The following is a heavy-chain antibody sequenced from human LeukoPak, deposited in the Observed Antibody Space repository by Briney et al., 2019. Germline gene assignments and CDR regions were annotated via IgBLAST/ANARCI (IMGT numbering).Heavy chain of an antibody. V-gene: IGHV3-48*01. D-gene: IGHD2-15*01. Sequence: PGGSLRLSCAASGFTFSSYSMNWARQAPGKGLEWVSYISYSSSTIYYADSVKGRFTISRDNGKNSLYLQMNSLRAEDTAVYYCARSQRVVAARGISYYFDYWGQGTLVTVSS. CDR1: GFTFSSYS. J-gene: IGHJ4*02. CDR3: ARSQRVVAARGISYYFDY. CDR2: ISYSSSTI.